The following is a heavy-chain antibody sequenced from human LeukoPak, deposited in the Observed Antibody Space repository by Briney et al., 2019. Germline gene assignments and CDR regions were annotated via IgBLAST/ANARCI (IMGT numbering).Heavy chain of an antibody. J-gene: IGHJ4*02. CDR1: GFTFSSYE. Sequence: GGSLRLSCVASGFTFSSYEMSWIRQAPGKGLEWISYITDDGETTYYGDSVRGRFVISRDNAKNSLYLQLNSPGVQDTAVYYCVRKGNFDTWGQGALFTDSS. CDR3: VRKGNFDT. V-gene: IGHV3-48*03. CDR2: ITDDGETT.